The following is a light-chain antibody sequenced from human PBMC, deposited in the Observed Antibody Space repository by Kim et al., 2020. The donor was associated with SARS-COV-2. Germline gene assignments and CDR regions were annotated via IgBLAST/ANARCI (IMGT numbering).Light chain of an antibody. CDR1: QGISSF. V-gene: IGKV1-9*01. CDR3: QQLNSYPLT. CDR2: TAS. Sequence: DIQLTQSPSFLSASVGDRVTITCRASQGISSFLAWYQQKPGKAPNLLIYTASTLQSRVPSRFSGSGSGTEFTLTISSLQPDDFATYYCQQLNSYPLTFGGGTKVDIK. J-gene: IGKJ4*01.